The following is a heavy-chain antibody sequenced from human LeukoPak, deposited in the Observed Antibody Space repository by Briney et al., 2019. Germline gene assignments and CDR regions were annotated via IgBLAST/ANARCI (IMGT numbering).Heavy chain of an antibody. V-gene: IGHV1-18*01. CDR1: GYTFTSYG. D-gene: IGHD2-21*02. J-gene: IGHJ4*02. CDR3: ARDLDGVVVVTAIHDY. Sequence: ASVKVSCKASGYTFTSYGISWVRQAPGQGLEWMGWISAHNGNTNYAQKLQGRVTMTTDTSTSTAYMELRSLRSDDTAVYYCARDLDGVVVVTAIHDYWGQGTLVTVSS. CDR2: ISAHNGNT.